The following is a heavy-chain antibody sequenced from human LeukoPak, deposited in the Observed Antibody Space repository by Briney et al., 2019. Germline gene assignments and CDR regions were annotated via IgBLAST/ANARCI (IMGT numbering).Heavy chain of an antibody. CDR3: AKGIVGAQDPNYFDY. CDR1: GFTFSSYG. D-gene: IGHD1-26*01. J-gene: IGHJ4*02. V-gene: IGHV3-30*18. Sequence: PGGSLRLSCAASGFTFSSYGMHWVRQAPGKGLEWVAVISYDGSNKYYADSVKGRFTISRDNSKNTLYLQMNSLRAEDTAVYYCAKGIVGAQDPNYFDYWGQGTLVTVSS. CDR2: ISYDGSNK.